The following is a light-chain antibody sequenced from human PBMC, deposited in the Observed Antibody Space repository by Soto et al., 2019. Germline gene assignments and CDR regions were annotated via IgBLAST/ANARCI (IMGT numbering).Light chain of an antibody. CDR1: QSVSSSY. Sequence: EIVLTQSPGTLSLSPCERATLSSSASQSVSSSYLAWYQQKPGQAPRLLIYGASSRATGIPGRFSGSGSGTDFTLTISRLEPEDFAVYYCQQYGSSPRTFGQGTKVDI. J-gene: IGKJ1*01. V-gene: IGKV3-20*01. CDR3: QQYGSSPRT. CDR2: GAS.